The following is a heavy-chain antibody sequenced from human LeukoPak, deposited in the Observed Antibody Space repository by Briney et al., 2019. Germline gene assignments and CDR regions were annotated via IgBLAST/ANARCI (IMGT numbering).Heavy chain of an antibody. CDR2: IYYTGST. Sequence: SETLSLTCTVSGGSISSTNYYCGWIRQPPGKGLEWIGSIYYTGSTYYNPSLKSRVTISVDTSKNQFSLKLSSVTAADTAVYYCTKGGKAGNEGYYFDYWGQGTLVAVSS. CDR3: TKGGKAGNEGYYFDY. J-gene: IGHJ4*02. V-gene: IGHV4-39*01. CDR1: GGSISSTNYY. D-gene: IGHD6-13*01.